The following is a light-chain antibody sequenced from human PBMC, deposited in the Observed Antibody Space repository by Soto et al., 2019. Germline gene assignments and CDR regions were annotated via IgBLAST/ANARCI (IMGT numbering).Light chain of an antibody. Sequence: DIQLTQSPCTLPASVGDRVTITCRASQSISNWLAWYPQKPGTAPKLLIYHASNLESGVPSRFSGSGSGTEFSLTISGLQPDDFATYYCQQYMSYSFGQGTKVDIK. CDR1: QSISNW. J-gene: IGKJ1*01. CDR3: QQYMSYS. V-gene: IGKV1-5*01. CDR2: HAS.